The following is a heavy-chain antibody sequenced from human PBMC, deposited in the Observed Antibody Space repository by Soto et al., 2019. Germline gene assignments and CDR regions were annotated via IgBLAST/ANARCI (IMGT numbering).Heavy chain of an antibody. D-gene: IGHD3-10*01. Sequence: SETLSLTCAVSGGSISSGGYYWSWIRQPPGKGLEWIGYIYHSGSTYYNPSLKSRVTISVDRSKNQFSLKLSSVTAADTAVYYCARAKVYYGSGSYRGVNWFDPWGQGTLVTVSS. CDR1: GGSISSGGYY. CDR2: IYHSGST. V-gene: IGHV4-30-2*01. CDR3: ARAKVYYGSGSYRGVNWFDP. J-gene: IGHJ5*02.